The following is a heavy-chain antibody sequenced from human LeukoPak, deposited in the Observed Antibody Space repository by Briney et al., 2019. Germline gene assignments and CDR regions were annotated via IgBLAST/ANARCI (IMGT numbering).Heavy chain of an antibody. CDR1: GGSISSSTYY. J-gene: IGHJ6*03. V-gene: IGHV4-39*07. CDR3: ARRPVVTRNYYYYYMDV. D-gene: IGHD4-23*01. CDR2: IFYSGRT. Sequence: PSETLSLTCTVSGGSISSSTYYWGWLRQPPGKGLEWIGSIFYSGRTYYNPSLKSRVTMSVDTSKNQFSLKLSSVTAADTAVYYCARRPVVTRNYYYYYMDVWGKGTTVTISS.